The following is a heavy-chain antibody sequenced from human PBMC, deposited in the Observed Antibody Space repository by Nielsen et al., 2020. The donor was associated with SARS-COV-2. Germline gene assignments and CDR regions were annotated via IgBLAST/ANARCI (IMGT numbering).Heavy chain of an antibody. CDR3: ARADISGTTGDY. CDR1: GYTFTSYY. D-gene: IGHD1-14*01. J-gene: IGHJ4*02. CDR2: INPSIGNT. Sequence: ASVQVSCKASGYTFTSYYMHWVRHAPGQGLEWMGMINPSIGNTRYAQKVQGRVTITRDTSTSTVYMDLSSLRSDDTGVYYCARADISGTTGDYWGQGTLVTVSS. V-gene: IGHV1-46*01.